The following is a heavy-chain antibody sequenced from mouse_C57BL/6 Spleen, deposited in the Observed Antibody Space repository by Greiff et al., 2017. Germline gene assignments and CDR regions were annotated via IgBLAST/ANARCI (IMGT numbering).Heavy chain of an antibody. CDR3: ARDDGSPACFAY. Sequence: VQLQQPGAELVKPGASVKLSCKASGYTFTSYWIPWVKQRPGQGLEWIGDIYPGSGSTNYNEKVKSKATLTVDKSSSTVYMQISSLTSEDSAVYYCARDDGSPACFAYWGQGTLVTVSA. CDR2: IYPGSGST. V-gene: IGHV1-55*01. J-gene: IGHJ3*01. CDR1: GYTFTSYW. D-gene: IGHD1-1*01.